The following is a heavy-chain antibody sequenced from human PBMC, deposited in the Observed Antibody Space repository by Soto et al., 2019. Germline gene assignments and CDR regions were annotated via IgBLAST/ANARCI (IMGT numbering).Heavy chain of an antibody. Sequence: SETLSLTCTVSGGSISSYYWSWIRQPPGRGLEWIGYIYYSGSTNYNPSLKSRVTISVDTSKNQFSLKLSSVTAADTAVYYCARHQRPIAAAPYGMDVWGQGTTVT. CDR2: IYYSGST. CDR3: ARHQRPIAAAPYGMDV. CDR1: GGSISSYY. J-gene: IGHJ6*02. V-gene: IGHV4-59*08. D-gene: IGHD6-25*01.